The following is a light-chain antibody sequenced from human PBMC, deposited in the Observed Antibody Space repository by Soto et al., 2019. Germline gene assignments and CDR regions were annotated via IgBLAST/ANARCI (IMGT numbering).Light chain of an antibody. CDR3: QQYGSSPVT. CDR2: GAS. V-gene: IGKV3-20*01. Sequence: EIVLTQSPGTLSLSPGERATLSCRASQSVTSNYLAWYQQEPGQAPRLLIYGASSRATGIPDRFSGSGSGTDFTLTISRLEPEDFAVYYCQQYGSSPVTFGQGTKVEIK. J-gene: IGKJ1*01. CDR1: QSVTSNY.